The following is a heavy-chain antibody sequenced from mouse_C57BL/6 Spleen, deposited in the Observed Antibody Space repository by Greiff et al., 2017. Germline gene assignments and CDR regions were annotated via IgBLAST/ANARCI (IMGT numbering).Heavy chain of an antibody. CDR2: ILPGSGST. V-gene: IGHV1-9*01. CDR1: GYTFTGYW. J-gene: IGHJ2*01. Sequence: VQVVEVGEERMKPVASVKLSCKATGYTFTGYWIEWVKQRPGHGLEWIGEILPGSGSTNYNEKFKGKATFTADTSSNTAYMQLSSLTTEDSAIYYCARWGTTVVGHFDYWGQGTTLTVSS. CDR3: ARWGTTVVGHFDY. D-gene: IGHD1-1*01.